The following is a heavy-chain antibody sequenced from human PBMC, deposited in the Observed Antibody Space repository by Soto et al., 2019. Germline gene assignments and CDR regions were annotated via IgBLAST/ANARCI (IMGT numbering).Heavy chain of an antibody. J-gene: IGHJ6*02. Sequence: GESLKISCKGSGYSFTSYWIGWVRQMPGKGLEWMGIIYPGDSDTRYSPSFQGQVTISADKSISTAYLQWSSLKASDTAMYYCVRAGDIVVVPAAMDYYYYGMGVWGQGTTVNVS. D-gene: IGHD2-2*01. V-gene: IGHV5-51*01. CDR1: GYSFTSYW. CDR3: VRAGDIVVVPAAMDYYYYGMGV. CDR2: IYPGDSDT.